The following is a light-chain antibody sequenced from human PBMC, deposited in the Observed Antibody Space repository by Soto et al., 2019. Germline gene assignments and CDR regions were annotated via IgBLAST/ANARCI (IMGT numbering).Light chain of an antibody. V-gene: IGKV1-39*01. CDR1: QSITNY. CDR2: AAS. Sequence: DIQMTQSPSSLSVSVGDRVTITCRASQSITNYLNWYQQKPGKAPKLLVYAASSLQSGVPSRFSANGSGTDFTLTTSSLQPEHFATYYCQQSDSYPYTFGQGTKLEI. J-gene: IGKJ2*01. CDR3: QQSDSYPYT.